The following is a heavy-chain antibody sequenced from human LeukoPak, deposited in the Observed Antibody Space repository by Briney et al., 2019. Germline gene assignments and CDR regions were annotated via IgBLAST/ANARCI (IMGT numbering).Heavy chain of an antibody. CDR3: AKRGGTGAPFYGMDV. CDR2: IYPGDSDT. J-gene: IGHJ6*02. Sequence: GESLKTSCKGSGYSFTSHWIGWVRQMPGKGLEWMGIIYPGDSDTKYSPSFQGPVTISTDKSIRTAYLQWSSLKASDTAMYYCAKRGGTGAPFYGMDVWGQGTTVTVSS. CDR1: GYSFTSHW. D-gene: IGHD1-1*01. V-gene: IGHV5-51*01.